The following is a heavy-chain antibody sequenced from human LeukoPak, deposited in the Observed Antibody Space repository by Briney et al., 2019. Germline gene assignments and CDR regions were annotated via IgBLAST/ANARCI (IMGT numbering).Heavy chain of an antibody. J-gene: IGHJ4*02. CDR1: GFTFGSYA. V-gene: IGHV3-23*01. CDR3: AKDRSTVVTQDFDY. D-gene: IGHD4-23*01. CDR2: ISGSGGST. Sequence: GGSLRLSCAASGFTFGSYAMSWVRQAPGKGLEWVSAISGSGGSTYYADSVKGRFTISRGNSKNTLYLQMNSLRAEDTAVYYCAKDRSTVVTQDFDYWGQGTLVTVSS.